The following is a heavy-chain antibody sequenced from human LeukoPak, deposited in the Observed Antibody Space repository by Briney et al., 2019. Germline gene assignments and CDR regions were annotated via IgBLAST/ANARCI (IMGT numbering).Heavy chain of an antibody. Sequence: AGGSLRLSCAASGFTFSSYSMNWVRQAPGKGLEWVSSISSSSSYIYYADSVKGRFTISRDNAKNSLYLQMNSLRAEDTAVYYCARDSPAEDIVVVVAATHYYYYMDVWGKGTTVTVSS. J-gene: IGHJ6*03. V-gene: IGHV3-21*01. D-gene: IGHD2-15*01. CDR1: GFTFSSYS. CDR2: ISSSSSYI. CDR3: ARDSPAEDIVVVVAATHYYYYMDV.